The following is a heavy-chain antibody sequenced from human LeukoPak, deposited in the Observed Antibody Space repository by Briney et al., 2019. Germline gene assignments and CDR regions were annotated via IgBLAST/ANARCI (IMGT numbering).Heavy chain of an antibody. CDR3: AREGPNHYGSGSFFDH. D-gene: IGHD3-10*01. CDR1: GASINGYY. CDR2: SYYSGST. J-gene: IGHJ4*02. Sequence: SETLSLTCTVSGASINGYYWTWIRQPPGKGLEWIGYSYYSGSTNYSPSLKSRVSISLDTSTNEFSLKLSSVTAADTAVYYCAREGPNHYGSGSFFDHWGQGILVTVSS. V-gene: IGHV4-59*01.